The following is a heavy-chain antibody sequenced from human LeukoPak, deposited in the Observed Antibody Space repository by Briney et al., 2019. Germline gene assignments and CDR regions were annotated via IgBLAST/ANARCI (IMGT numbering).Heavy chain of an antibody. J-gene: IGHJ4*02. Sequence: SETLSLTCTVSGGSISSYYWSWIRQPAGKGLEWIGRIYTSGSTNYNPSLKSRVTMSVDTSKNQFSLKLSSVTAADTAVYYCARDSGSSSWQRVDYWGQGTLVTVSS. CDR2: IYTSGST. D-gene: IGHD6-13*01. V-gene: IGHV4-4*07. CDR1: GGSISSYY. CDR3: ARDSGSSSWQRVDY.